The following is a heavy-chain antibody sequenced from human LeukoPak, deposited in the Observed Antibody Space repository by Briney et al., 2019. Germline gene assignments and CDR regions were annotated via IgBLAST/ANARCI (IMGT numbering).Heavy chain of an antibody. D-gene: IGHD4-17*01. CDR3: ARGNYGDYYFDY. CDR1: GGSISSGGYY. Sequence: SQTLSLTCTVSGGSISSGGYYWSWIRQHPGKGLEWIGYIYYSGSTYYNPSLKSRVTISVDTSKNQFSLQLSSVTAADTAVYYCARGNYGDYYFDYWGQGTLVTVSS. CDR2: IYYSGST. J-gene: IGHJ4*02. V-gene: IGHV4-31*03.